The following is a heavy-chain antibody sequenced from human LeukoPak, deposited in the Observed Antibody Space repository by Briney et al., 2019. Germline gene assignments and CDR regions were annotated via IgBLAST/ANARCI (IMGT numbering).Heavy chain of an antibody. Sequence: ASVKVTCKASGYTFTSYGISWVRQAPGQGLEGMGWISAYNGNTNYAQKRQGRVTMTTDTSTSTAYMELRSLRSDDTAVYYCARDLGYGFPDYWGQGPLVTVSP. V-gene: IGHV1-18*01. CDR3: ARDLGYGFPDY. CDR2: ISAYNGNT. J-gene: IGHJ4*02. D-gene: IGHD5-18*01. CDR1: GYTFTSYG.